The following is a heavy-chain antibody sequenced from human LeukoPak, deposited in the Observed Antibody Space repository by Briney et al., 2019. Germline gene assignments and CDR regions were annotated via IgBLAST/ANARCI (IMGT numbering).Heavy chain of an antibody. V-gene: IGHV3-48*03. CDR3: ARGFRLRLDY. CDR2: ISSSGSTI. Sequence: GGSLRLSCAASGFIFSSYEMNWVRQAPGKGLEWVSYISSSGSTIYYADSVKGRFTTSRDNAKNSLYLHMNSLRAEDTAVYYCARGFRLRLDYWGQGTLVTVSS. CDR1: GFIFSSYE. D-gene: IGHD4-17*01. J-gene: IGHJ4*02.